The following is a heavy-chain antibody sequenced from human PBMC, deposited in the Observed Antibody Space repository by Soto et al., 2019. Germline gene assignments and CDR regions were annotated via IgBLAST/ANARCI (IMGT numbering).Heavy chain of an antibody. CDR1: GFTFSSYW. CDR2: IKQDGSEK. V-gene: IGHV3-7*01. CDR3: ASVIAAPGGYYYGMGV. Sequence: EVQLVESGGGLVQPGGSLRLSCAASGFTFSSYWMSWVRQAPGKGLEWVANIKQDGSEKYYVDSVKGRFTISRDNAKNSLYLQMHRLSAEDTAVYYCASVIAAPGGYYYGMGVWGQGTTVTVSS. D-gene: IGHD6-6*01. J-gene: IGHJ6*02.